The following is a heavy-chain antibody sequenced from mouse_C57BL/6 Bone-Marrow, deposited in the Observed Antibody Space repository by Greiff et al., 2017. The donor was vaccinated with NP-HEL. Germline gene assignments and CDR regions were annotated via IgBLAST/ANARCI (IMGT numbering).Heavy chain of an antibody. J-gene: IGHJ4*01. V-gene: IGHV1-81*01. D-gene: IGHD2-5*01. CDR2: IYPRSGNT. CDR3: GSKYGGDAMDY. Sequence: VKLMESGAELARPGASVKLSCKASGYTFTSYGISWVQQRTGQGLEWIGEIYPRSGNTYYNDKFKGKGTLTADKSSSTAYMELRSLTSEDSAVYFCGSKYGGDAMDYWGQGTAVTVTS. CDR1: GYTFTSYG.